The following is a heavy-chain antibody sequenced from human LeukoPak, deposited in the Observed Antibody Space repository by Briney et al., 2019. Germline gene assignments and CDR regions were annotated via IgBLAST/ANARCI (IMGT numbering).Heavy chain of an antibody. CDR1: GYTFSSNS. D-gene: IGHD5-24*01. V-gene: IGHV1-46*01. CDR2: INPSGGST. Sequence: GDTLTLSCTASGYTFSSNSMHWVRHAPRQGTEWMGIINPSGGSTTYAQSFQGGVTMTRDATTSTMYLELSSLRSEDTAVYYCARDFGEMPNYWGQGTLVTVSS. J-gene: IGHJ4*02. CDR3: ARDFGEMPNY.